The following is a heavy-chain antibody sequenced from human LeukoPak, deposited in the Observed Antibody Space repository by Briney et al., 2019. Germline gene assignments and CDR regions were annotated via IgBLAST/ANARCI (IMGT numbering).Heavy chain of an antibody. D-gene: IGHD1-14*01. Sequence: GGSLRLSCAASGFTFSSYGMHWVRQAPGKGLEWVAVILYYGSNKYYADSVKGRITIARDNTKITLYLQMNSLRAEDTAVYYCAKEPEVEYGMDVWGQGTTVTVSS. CDR2: ILYYGSNK. J-gene: IGHJ6*02. CDR1: GFTFSSYG. CDR3: AKEPEVEYGMDV. V-gene: IGHV3-30*18.